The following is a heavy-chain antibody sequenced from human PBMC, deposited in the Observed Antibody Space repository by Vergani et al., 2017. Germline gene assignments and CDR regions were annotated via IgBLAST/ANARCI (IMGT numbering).Heavy chain of an antibody. J-gene: IGHJ4*02. CDR1: GFTFSSYA. V-gene: IGHV3-23*01. Sequence: TASGFTFSSYAMSWVRQAPGKGLEWVSAISGSGGSTYYADSVKGRFTISRDNSKNTLYLQMNSLRAEDTAVYYCATSSRDTAMNFYPDWGQGTLVTVSS. CDR2: ISGSGGST. D-gene: IGHD5-18*01. CDR3: ATSSRDTAMNFYPD.